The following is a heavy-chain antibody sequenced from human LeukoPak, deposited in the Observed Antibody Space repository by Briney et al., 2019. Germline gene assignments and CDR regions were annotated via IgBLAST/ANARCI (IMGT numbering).Heavy chain of an antibody. J-gene: IGHJ4*02. Sequence: GGSLRLSCAASGLTFSSYGMHCVRQAPGKGLVWVAVISYDGSNKYYADSVKGRFTISRDNSKNTLYLQMNSLRAEDTAVYYCARVTIQLWFDYWGQGTLVTVSS. CDR2: ISYDGSNK. CDR1: GLTFSSYG. D-gene: IGHD5-18*01. CDR3: ARVTIQLWFDY. V-gene: IGHV3-30*03.